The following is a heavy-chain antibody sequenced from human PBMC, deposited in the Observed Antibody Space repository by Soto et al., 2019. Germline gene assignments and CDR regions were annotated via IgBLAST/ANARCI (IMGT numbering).Heavy chain of an antibody. J-gene: IGHJ4*02. D-gene: IGHD6-13*01. CDR1: GFTFSNYW. CDR3: ARGGTSSSWYWKD. CDR2: INQDGSEK. Sequence: EVQLVESGGGLAQPGGSLRLSCAVSGFTFSNYWMTWVRQAPGKGLEWVANINQDGSEKYYVDSVKGRFTISRDNAENSLFLQMNSLRAEDTAVYDCARGGTSSSWYWKDWGQGTLVIVSS. V-gene: IGHV3-7*01.